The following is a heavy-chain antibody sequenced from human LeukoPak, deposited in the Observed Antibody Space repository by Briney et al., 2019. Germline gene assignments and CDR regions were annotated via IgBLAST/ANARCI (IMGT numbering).Heavy chain of an antibody. CDR1: GFSSYG. V-gene: IGHV3-23*01. J-gene: IGHJ4*02. CDR2: ISGSGGST. Sequence: GGSLRLSCAASGFSSYGMSWVRQAPGKGLEWVSTISGSGGSTYYADSVKGRFTISRDNSKNTLYLQMNSLRAEDTAVYYCASVVITWGGPGYFDYWGQGTLVTVSS. D-gene: IGHD3-16*01. CDR3: ASVVITWGGPGYFDY.